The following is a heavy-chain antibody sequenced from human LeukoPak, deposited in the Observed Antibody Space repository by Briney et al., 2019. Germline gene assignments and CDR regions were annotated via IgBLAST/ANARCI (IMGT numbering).Heavy chain of an antibody. CDR2: INPNSGGT. Sequence: ASVTVSCTASGYTFTGYYMHWVRQAPGQGLEWMGWINPNSGGTNYAQKFQGRVTMTRDTSISTAYMELSRLRSDDTAVYYCARDGYCSGGSCYPFDYWGQGTLVTVSS. CDR1: GYTFTGYY. CDR3: ARDGYCSGGSCYPFDY. D-gene: IGHD2-15*01. J-gene: IGHJ4*02. V-gene: IGHV1-2*02.